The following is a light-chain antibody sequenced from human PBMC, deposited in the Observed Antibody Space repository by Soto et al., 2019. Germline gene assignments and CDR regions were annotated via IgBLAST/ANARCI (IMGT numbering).Light chain of an antibody. CDR3: QQSYSTPRT. CDR2: AAS. CDR1: QSINNL. Sequence: DVQMTQAPSPLSASVGDRVTITRRASQSINNLLAWYQQKPGKXPKXXIYAASSLQSGVPSRFSGSGSGTDFTLTISSLQPEDFATYYCQQSYSTPRTFGQGTKVDIK. V-gene: IGKV1-39*01. J-gene: IGKJ1*01.